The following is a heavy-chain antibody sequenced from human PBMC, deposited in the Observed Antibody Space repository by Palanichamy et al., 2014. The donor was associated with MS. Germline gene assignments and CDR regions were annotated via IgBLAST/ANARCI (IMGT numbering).Heavy chain of an antibody. D-gene: IGHD3-22*01. CDR1: WVLQWLL. J-gene: IGHJ4*02. CDR2: INHSGST. CDR3: ASSEKATIPTTGYDSSGYSYYFDY. V-gene: IGHV4-34*01. Sequence: QVQLQQWGGRTVEAFGDPVPHLRCLWWVLQWLLLELDPPAPRKGLEWIGEINHSGSTNYNPSLKSRVTISVDTSKNQFSLKLSSVTAADTAVYYCASSEKATIPTTGYDSSGYSYYFDYWGQGTLVTVSS.